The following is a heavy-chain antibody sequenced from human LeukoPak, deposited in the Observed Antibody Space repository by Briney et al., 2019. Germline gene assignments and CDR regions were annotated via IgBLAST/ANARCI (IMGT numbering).Heavy chain of an antibody. D-gene: IGHD3-9*01. CDR1: GGSISSGDYY. CDR2: XXXSGST. J-gene: IGHJ2*01. Sequence: SQTLSLTCTVSGGSISSGDYYWSWIRQPPGKGLEWIGXXXXSGSTYYNPSLKSRVTISVDTSKNQFSLRLSSVTAADTAVYYCARAGNGILTGYFQNWYFDLWGRGTPVTVSS. CDR3: ARAGNGILTGYFQNWYFDL. V-gene: IGHV4-30-4*01.